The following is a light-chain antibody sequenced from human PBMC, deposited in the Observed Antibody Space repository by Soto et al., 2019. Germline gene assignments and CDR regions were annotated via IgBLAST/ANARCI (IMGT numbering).Light chain of an antibody. J-gene: IGLJ2*01. CDR2: DVN. V-gene: IGLV2-8*01. CDR1: PSDVGGSNS. CDR3: SSYAPSDVV. Sequence: QSALNQPPSASGSPGQSVTISCTGTPSDVGGSNSVSWYQQHPGKAPNLMIYDVNKRPSGVPDRFSGSKSGNTASLTVSGLQAADEAYYFCSSYAPSDVVFGGGTKLTVL.